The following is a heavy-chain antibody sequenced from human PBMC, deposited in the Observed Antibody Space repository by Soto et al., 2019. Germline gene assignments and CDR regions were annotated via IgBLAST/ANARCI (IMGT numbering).Heavy chain of an antibody. CDR3: ARGESEVAATPDY. D-gene: IGHD2-15*01. CDR1: GFTVSSNY. V-gene: IGHV3-66*01. J-gene: IGHJ4*02. Sequence: GGSLRLSCAASGFTVSSNYMSWVRQAPGKGLEWVSVIYSGGSTYYADSVKGRFTISRDNSKNTLYLQMNSLRAEDTAVYYCARGESEVAATPDYWGQGTLVTVSS. CDR2: IYSGGST.